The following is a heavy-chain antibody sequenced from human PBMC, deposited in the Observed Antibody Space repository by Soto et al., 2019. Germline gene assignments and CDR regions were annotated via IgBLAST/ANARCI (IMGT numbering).Heavy chain of an antibody. Sequence: GGSLRLSCAASEFTFSNYAMSWVRQAPGKGLEWVSAISYGGGTTYYADSVKGRFTISRDNSKNTLYLQMNSLRAEDTAVYYCAKNPGYYYDSTGYHFDDWGQGSLVIVSS. J-gene: IGHJ4*02. CDR2: ISYGGGTT. V-gene: IGHV3-23*01. CDR1: EFTFSNYA. D-gene: IGHD3-22*01. CDR3: AKNPGYYYDSTGYHFDD.